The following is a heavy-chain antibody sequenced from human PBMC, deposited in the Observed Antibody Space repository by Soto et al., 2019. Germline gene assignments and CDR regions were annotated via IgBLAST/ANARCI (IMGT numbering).Heavy chain of an antibody. CDR1: GGSISSSSYY. Sequence: QLQLQESGPGLVKPSETLSLTCTVSGGSISSSSYYWGWIRQPPGKGLEWIGSIYYSGSTYYNPSLKSRVTISVDTSKNQFSLKLSSVTAADTAVYYCARQSIGIAVAGQGGDYWGQGTLVTVSS. CDR3: ARQSIGIAVAGQGGDY. J-gene: IGHJ4*02. D-gene: IGHD6-19*01. CDR2: IYYSGST. V-gene: IGHV4-39*01.